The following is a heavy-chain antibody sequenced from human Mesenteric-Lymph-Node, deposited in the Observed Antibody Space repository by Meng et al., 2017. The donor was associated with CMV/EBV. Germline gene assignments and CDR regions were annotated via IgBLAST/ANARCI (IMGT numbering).Heavy chain of an antibody. CDR2: ISWHGGST. J-gene: IGHJ6*02. V-gene: IGHV3-43*01. CDR3: AKVDTPRYYYGMDV. CDR1: GFTFEDYT. Sequence: GESLKISCAASGFTFEDYTMHWVRQAPGKDLEWVSLISWHGGSTHYADSVKGRFTISRDNIKKSLYLQMNSLRIEDTALYYCAKVDTPRYYYGMDVWGQGTTVTVTS. D-gene: IGHD3/OR15-3a*01.